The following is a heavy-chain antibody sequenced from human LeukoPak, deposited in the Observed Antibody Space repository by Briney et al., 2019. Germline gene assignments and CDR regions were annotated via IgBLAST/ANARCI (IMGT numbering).Heavy chain of an antibody. V-gene: IGHV3-30-3*01. CDR3: ARAIGYSSGWSDFDY. D-gene: IGHD6-19*01. CDR1: GFTFSSYA. J-gene: IGHJ4*02. Sequence: GGSLRLSCAASGFTFSSYAMPWVRQAPGKGLEWVAVISYDGSNKYYADSVKGRFTISRDNSKNTLYLQMNSLRAGDTAVYYCARAIGYSSGWSDFDYWGQGTLVTVSS. CDR2: ISYDGSNK.